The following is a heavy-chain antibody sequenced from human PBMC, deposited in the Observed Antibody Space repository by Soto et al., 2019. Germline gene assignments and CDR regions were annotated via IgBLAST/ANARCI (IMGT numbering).Heavy chain of an antibody. CDR2: ISGSGGST. Sequence: PGGSLRLSCGASGFIFSSAWMSWVRQAPGKGLEWVSAISGSGGSTYYADSVKGRFTISRDNSKNTLYLQMNSLRAEDTAVYYCPLVAKGLDGFYYYYYGMDVWGQGTTVTVSS. D-gene: IGHD5-12*01. CDR3: PLVAKGLDGFYYYYYGMDV. CDR1: GFIFSSAW. J-gene: IGHJ6*02. V-gene: IGHV3-23*01.